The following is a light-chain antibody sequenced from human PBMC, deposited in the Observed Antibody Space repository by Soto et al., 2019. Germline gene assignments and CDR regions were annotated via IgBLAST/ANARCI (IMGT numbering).Light chain of an antibody. Sequence: QSALTQPASVSGSPGQSITISCTGTSSDVGAYNFVSWYQQHPGKVPKLMIFDVSSRPPGVSDRFSGSKSGNTASLTISGLQAEDEGDYYCRSYTSSSTHVFGSGTKVTVL. J-gene: IGLJ1*01. CDR3: RSYTSSSTHV. CDR2: DVS. V-gene: IGLV2-14*03. CDR1: SSDVGAYNF.